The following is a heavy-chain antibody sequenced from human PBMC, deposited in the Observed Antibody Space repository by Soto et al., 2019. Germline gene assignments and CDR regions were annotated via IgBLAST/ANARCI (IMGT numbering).Heavy chain of an antibody. V-gene: IGHV4-31*03. J-gene: IGHJ5*02. CDR2: IDYSGST. D-gene: IGHD2-2*01. CDR1: GGSISSGGYY. Sequence: QVQLQESGPGLVKPSQTLSLTCTVSGGSISSGGYYWSWIRQHPGKGLEWIGYIDYSGSTYYTPSLTSRVTISVDTSKNQFSLKLSSVTAADTAVYYCARALVEGIVVVPAALNWFDPWGQGTLVTVSS. CDR3: ARALVEGIVVVPAALNWFDP.